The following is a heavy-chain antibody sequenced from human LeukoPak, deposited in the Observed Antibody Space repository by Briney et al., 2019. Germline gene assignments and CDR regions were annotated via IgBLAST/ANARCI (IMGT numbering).Heavy chain of an antibody. CDR1: GFTFRSYY. CDR2: VDGGGSGT. CDR3: AKDGVNWGSYFDS. J-gene: IGHJ4*02. V-gene: IGHV3-23*01. Sequence: GGSLRLSCTASGFTFRSYYMNWVRQPPGKGLEWVSSVDGGGSGTNYADSVKGRFTISRDNSKNTLYLQMNSLRAEDTAVYYCAKDGVNWGSYFDSWGQGTLVTVSS. D-gene: IGHD7-27*01.